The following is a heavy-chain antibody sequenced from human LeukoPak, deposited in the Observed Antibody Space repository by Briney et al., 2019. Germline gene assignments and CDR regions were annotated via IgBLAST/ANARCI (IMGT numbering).Heavy chain of an antibody. CDR1: GGSFSGYY. CDR2: INHSGST. D-gene: IGHD6-13*01. CDR3: ASLEGQQLVL. J-gene: IGHJ4*02. V-gene: IGHV4-34*01. Sequence: SETLSLTCAVYGGSFSGYYWSWIRQPPGKGLEWIGEINHSGSTNYNPSLKSRVTISVDTSKNQFSLKLSSVTAADTAVYYCASLEGQQLVLWGQGTPVTVSS.